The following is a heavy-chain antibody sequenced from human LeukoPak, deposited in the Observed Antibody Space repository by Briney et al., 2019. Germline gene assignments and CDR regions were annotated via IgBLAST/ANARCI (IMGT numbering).Heavy chain of an antibody. V-gene: IGHV3-15*01. Sequence: GGALRLSCAASGFTFSNAWMSWVRQAPGKGLEWVGRIKRKNDGGTKDYAARVRGRFTISRDDSKNTLYLQMNSLKTEDTAVYYCTTALGTYYYGSGSYYNQVDYWGQGTLVTVSS. CDR3: TTALGTYYYGSGSYYNQVDY. CDR2: IKRKNDGGTK. D-gene: IGHD3-10*01. CDR1: GFTFSNAW. J-gene: IGHJ4*02.